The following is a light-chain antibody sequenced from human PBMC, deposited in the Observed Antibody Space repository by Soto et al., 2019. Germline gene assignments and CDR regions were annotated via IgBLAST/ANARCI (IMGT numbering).Light chain of an antibody. CDR3: QQYENYWT. CDR2: DAS. CDR1: QPISSW. J-gene: IGKJ1*01. Sequence: DIQMTQYPPTLSASVGDRVTITCRASQPISSWLAWYHQKPGKAPKLLIYDASNLESGVPSRFSGSGSGTEFTLNISSLQPEDFGIYYCQQYENYWTFGQGTKVEIK. V-gene: IGKV1-5*01.